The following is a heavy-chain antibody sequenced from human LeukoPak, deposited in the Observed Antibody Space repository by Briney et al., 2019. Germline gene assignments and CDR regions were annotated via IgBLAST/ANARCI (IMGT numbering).Heavy chain of an antibody. D-gene: IGHD3-10*01. CDR1: GFTFDDYA. CDR3: EKDSTMGGVDY. Sequence: GRSLRLSCAASGFTFDDYAMHWVRQAPGKGLEWVSGISWNSGSIVYADSVRGRFTISRHDANNSLYLQMKSLRAEHTALYYCEKDSTMGGVDYWGQGSLVTVCS. J-gene: IGHJ4*02. V-gene: IGHV3-9*01. CDR2: ISWNSGSI.